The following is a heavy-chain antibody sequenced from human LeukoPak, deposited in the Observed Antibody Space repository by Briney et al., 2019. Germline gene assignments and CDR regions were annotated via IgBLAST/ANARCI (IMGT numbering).Heavy chain of an antibody. V-gene: IGHV5-10-1*01. Sequence: GESLKISCKGSGYSFTSYWISWVRQMPGKGLEWMGRIDPSDSYTNYSPSFQGHVTISADKSISTAYLQWSSLKASDTAMYYCARHSHSYYDILTGPCGWFDPWGQGTLVTVSS. CDR3: ARHSHSYYDILTGPCGWFDP. CDR1: GYSFTSYW. D-gene: IGHD3-9*01. CDR2: IDPSDSYT. J-gene: IGHJ5*02.